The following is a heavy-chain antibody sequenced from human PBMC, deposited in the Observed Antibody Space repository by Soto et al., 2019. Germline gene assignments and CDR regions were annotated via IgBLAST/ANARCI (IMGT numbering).Heavy chain of an antibody. D-gene: IGHD3-16*01. Sequence: PGGSLRLSCAASGFTFSSYWMHWVRQAPGKGLVWVSRINSDGSSTSYADSVKGRFTISRDNAKNTLYLQMNSLRAEDTAVYYCASESYYDYIWGSYWGQGTLVTVSS. CDR2: INSDGSST. CDR1: GFTFSSYW. J-gene: IGHJ4*02. V-gene: IGHV3-74*01. CDR3: ASESYYDYIWGSY.